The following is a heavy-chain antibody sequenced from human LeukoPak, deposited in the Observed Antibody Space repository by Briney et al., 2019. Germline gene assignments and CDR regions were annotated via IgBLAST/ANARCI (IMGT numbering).Heavy chain of an antibody. CDR3: ARDVWFDP. Sequence: SGGSLRLSCAASGFTFSSHEMNWVRQPPGKGLEWVSYISSGGSTIYHAGSVKGRFTVSRDNAKDSLYLQMNSLRAEDTALYYCARDVWFDPWGQGTLVTVSS. V-gene: IGHV3-48*03. CDR2: ISSGGSTI. J-gene: IGHJ5*02. CDR1: GFTFSSHE.